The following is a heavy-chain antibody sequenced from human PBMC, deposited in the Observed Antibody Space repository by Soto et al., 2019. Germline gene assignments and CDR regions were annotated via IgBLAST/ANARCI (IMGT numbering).Heavy chain of an antibody. CDR1: GGSISSGGFY. V-gene: IGHV4-31*03. Sequence: SETLSLTCTVSGGSISSGGFYWTWIRQHPGKGLEWIGYIYYSGSTYYNPSLKSRVTISVDTSKNQFSLNLNSVTAADTAVYYCARDGSGIEYFQHWGQGTLVTASS. J-gene: IGHJ1*01. CDR3: ARDGSGIEYFQH. D-gene: IGHD3-10*01. CDR2: IYYSGST.